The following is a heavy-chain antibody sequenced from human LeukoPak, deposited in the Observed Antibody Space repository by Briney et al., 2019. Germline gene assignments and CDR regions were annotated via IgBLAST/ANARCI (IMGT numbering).Heavy chain of an antibody. D-gene: IGHD5-18*01. J-gene: IGHJ6*03. CDR1: GGTFSSYA. CDR3: ARARVTDSYGSNYYYYMDV. Sequence: GASVKVSCKASGGTFSSYAISWVRQAPGQGLEWMGGIIPIFGTANYAQKFQGRVTITADESTSTAYMELSSLRSEDTAVYYCARARVTDSYGSNYYYYMDVWGKGTTVTVSS. V-gene: IGHV1-69*13. CDR2: IIPIFGTA.